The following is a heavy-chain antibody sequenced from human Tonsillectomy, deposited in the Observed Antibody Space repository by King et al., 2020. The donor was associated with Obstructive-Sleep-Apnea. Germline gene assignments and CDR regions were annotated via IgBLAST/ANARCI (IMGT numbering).Heavy chain of an antibody. CDR3: ARGVVATIFDY. V-gene: IGHV4-59*01. J-gene: IGHJ4*02. CDR1: GGSISSFY. D-gene: IGHD5-12*01. CDR2: IYFSGRT. Sequence: QLQESGPGLVKPSETLSLTCTVSGGSISSFYWNWIRQPPGTGLEWIGYIYFSGRTNYNPSLKIRVTISVETSKNQFSLKLSSVTAADTAVYYCARGVVATIFDYWGQGTLVTVSS.